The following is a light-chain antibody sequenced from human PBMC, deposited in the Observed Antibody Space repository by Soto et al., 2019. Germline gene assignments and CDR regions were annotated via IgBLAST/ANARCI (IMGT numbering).Light chain of an antibody. J-gene: IGLJ2*01. CDR2: EVT. Sequence: QSALTQPPSASGSPGQSVTISCTGTTSDVGGYKYVSWYRQFPGEAPKLMIYEVTKRPSGVPDRFSGSRSGNTASLTVSGLQAEDEADYYCSSYAGSRNLVFGGGTKLTVL. V-gene: IGLV2-8*01. CDR3: SSYAGSRNLV. CDR1: TSDVGGYKY.